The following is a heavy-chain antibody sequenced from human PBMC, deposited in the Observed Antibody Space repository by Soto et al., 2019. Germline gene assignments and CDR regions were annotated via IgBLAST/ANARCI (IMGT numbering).Heavy chain of an antibody. Sequence: QVQLVQSGADVKKPGSSVTVSCKATGGTFSTYTTNWVRQAPGQGLEWMGRIIPSLGVASYAPRFLGRVRLTADKSTNTALMELARLESEDTAIYYCAREGPYDSCDVTNWVDPWGQGTLVTVSS. CDR1: GGTFSTYT. V-gene: IGHV1-69*08. CDR3: AREGPYDSCDVTNWVDP. CDR2: IIPSLGVA. J-gene: IGHJ5*02. D-gene: IGHD4-17*01.